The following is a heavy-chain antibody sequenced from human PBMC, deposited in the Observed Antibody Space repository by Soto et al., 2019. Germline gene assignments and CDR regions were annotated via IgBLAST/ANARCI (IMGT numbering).Heavy chain of an antibody. Sequence: QVQLQESGPGLVKPSQTLSLTCTVSGGSISSGGYYWSWIRQHPGKGLEWIGYIYYSGSTYYNPSLQSRVTISVDTSKNQFSLKLSSVTAADTAVYYCARVRSDTIFGVVSRWFDPWGQGTLVTVSS. J-gene: IGHJ5*02. CDR3: ARVRSDTIFGVVSRWFDP. CDR2: IYYSGST. D-gene: IGHD3-3*01. V-gene: IGHV4-31*03. CDR1: GGSISSGGYY.